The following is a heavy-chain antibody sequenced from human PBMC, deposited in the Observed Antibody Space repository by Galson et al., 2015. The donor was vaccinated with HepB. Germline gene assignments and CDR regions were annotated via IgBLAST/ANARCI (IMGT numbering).Heavy chain of an antibody. J-gene: IGHJ4*02. CDR3: AKIFYSNQPPFDY. CDR1: GFTFSSYA. Sequence: SLRLSCAASGFTFSSYAMSWVRQAPGKGLEWVSAISGSGGSTYYADSVKGRFTISRDNSKNTLYLQMDSLRAEDTAVYYCAKIFYSNQPPFDYWGQGTLVTVSS. D-gene: IGHD4-11*01. V-gene: IGHV3-23*01. CDR2: ISGSGGST.